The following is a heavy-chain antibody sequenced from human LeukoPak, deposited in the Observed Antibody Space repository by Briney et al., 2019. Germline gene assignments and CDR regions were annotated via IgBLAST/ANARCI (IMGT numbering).Heavy chain of an antibody. CDR3: ATVGTGTDYYYYMDV. V-gene: IGHV1-24*01. CDR1: GYTLTELS. J-gene: IGHJ6*03. CDR2: FDPEDGET. D-gene: IGHD1-7*01. Sequence: ASVKVSCKVSGYTLTELSMHWVRQAPGKGLEWMGGFDPEDGETIYAQKFQGRVTMTEDTSTDTAYMELSSLRSEDTAVYYCATVGTGTDYYYYMDVWGKGTTLTVSS.